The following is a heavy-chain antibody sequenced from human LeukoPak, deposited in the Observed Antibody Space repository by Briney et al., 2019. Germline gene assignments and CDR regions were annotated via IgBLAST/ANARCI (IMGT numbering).Heavy chain of an antibody. CDR1: GFTFSYYW. D-gene: IGHD2-2*02. V-gene: IGHV3-7*01. CDR2: IKPGGSET. J-gene: IGHJ4*02. Sequence: GGSLRLSCTASGFTFSYYWMTWVRQAPGKGLECVANIKPGGSETYYVDSVKGRFTISSDNAKNSLYLQMTSLRAEDTALYYCATYRHLPYWGQGTLVTVSS. CDR3: ATYRHLPY.